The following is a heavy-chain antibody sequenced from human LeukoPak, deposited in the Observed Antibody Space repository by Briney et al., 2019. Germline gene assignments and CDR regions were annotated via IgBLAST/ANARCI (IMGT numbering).Heavy chain of an antibody. V-gene: IGHV4-30-2*01. D-gene: IGHD2-2*03. CDR3: ARSLDIVVVPAASFMDV. CDR1: GGSISSGGYY. J-gene: IGHJ6*03. Sequence: SETLSLTCAVSGGSISSGGYYWSWIRQPPGKGLEWIGYIYHSGSTYYNPSLKSRVTISVDRSKNQFSLKLSSVTAADTAVYYCARSLDIVVVPAASFMDVWSKGTTVTVSS. CDR2: IYHSGST.